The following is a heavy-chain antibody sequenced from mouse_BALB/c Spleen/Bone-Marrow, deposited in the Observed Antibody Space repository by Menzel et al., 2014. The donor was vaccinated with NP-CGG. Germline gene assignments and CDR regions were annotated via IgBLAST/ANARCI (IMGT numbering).Heavy chain of an antibody. CDR1: GYTFTDYE. Sequence: QVQLKESGAELVRPGASVTLSCKASGYTFTDYEMHWVKQTPVHGLEWIGAIGPETGGTAYNQKFKGKATLTADKSSSTAYMELRSLTSEDSAVYYCTREGYGNSYYFDYWGQGTTLTVSS. J-gene: IGHJ2*01. CDR2: IGPETGGT. D-gene: IGHD2-1*01. V-gene: IGHV1-15*01. CDR3: TREGYGNSYYFDY.